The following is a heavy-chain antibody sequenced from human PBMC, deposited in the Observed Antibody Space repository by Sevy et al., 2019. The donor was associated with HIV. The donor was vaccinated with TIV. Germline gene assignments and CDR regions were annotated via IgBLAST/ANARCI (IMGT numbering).Heavy chain of an antibody. CDR2: ISWNSYRI. J-gene: IGHJ6*02. CDR3: AKDMGGIETLDYYSYYGMDV. CDR1: GFRFDDYA. V-gene: IGHV3-9*01. D-gene: IGHD2-21*01. Sequence: GGSLRLSCAASGFRFDDYAMHCVRQVPGKSPEWVSGISWNSYRIDYADSVRGRFTISRDNAKNSLSLQMNSLRVEDTALYYCAKDMGGIETLDYYSYYGMDVWGQGTTVTVSS.